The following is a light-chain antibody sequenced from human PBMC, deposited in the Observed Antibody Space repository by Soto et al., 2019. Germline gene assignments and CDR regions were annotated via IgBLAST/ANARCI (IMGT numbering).Light chain of an antibody. V-gene: IGKV3-11*01. CDR3: QQRSNRLT. CDR1: QSVSNF. Sequence: EIVLTQSPATLSLSPGERATLSCRASQSVSNFLAWYQQRPGQAPRLLLYGASNRATGTPARFSVSGSGTDFTLTISSLEPEDSAVYYCQQRSNRLTFGGGTKVEIK. CDR2: GAS. J-gene: IGKJ4*01.